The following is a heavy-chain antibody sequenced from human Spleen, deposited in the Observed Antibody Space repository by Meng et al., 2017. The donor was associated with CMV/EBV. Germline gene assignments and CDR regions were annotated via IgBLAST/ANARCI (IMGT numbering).Heavy chain of an antibody. Sequence: SGFTFSSYAMSWVRQAPGKGLEWVSVIYSGGSSTYYADSVKGRFTISRDNSKNTLYLQMNSLRAEDTAVYYCAKGGTIFGVVTYYFDYWGQGTLVTVSS. CDR1: GFTFSSYA. V-gene: IGHV3-23*03. CDR3: AKGGTIFGVVTYYFDY. J-gene: IGHJ4*02. CDR2: IYSGGSST. D-gene: IGHD3-3*01.